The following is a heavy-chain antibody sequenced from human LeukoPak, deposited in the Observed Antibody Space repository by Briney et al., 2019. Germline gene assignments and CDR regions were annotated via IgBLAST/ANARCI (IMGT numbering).Heavy chain of an antibody. CDR3: ATYRQVLLPFES. CDR2: ISSSSGTI. Sequence: GGSLRLSCAASGLAFSSYSMNWVRQAPGKGLEWVSYISSSSGTIYSADSVKGRFTISRDNSKSTLFLQMNSLRAEDTAIYYCATYRQVLLPFESWGQGTLVTVSS. D-gene: IGHD5-18*01. V-gene: IGHV3-48*01. CDR1: GLAFSSYS. J-gene: IGHJ4*02.